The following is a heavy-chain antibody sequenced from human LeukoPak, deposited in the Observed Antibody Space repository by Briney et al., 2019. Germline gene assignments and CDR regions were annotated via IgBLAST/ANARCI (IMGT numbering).Heavy chain of an antibody. Sequence: GGSLRLSCAASGFTFSSYAMHWVRQAPGKGLEWVAVISYDGSNKYYADSVKGRFTISRDNSKNTLYLQMNSLRAEDTAVYYCAKDPTRLGSGWYVYWGQGTLVTVSS. D-gene: IGHD6-19*01. CDR2: ISYDGSNK. CDR3: AKDPTRLGSGWYVY. V-gene: IGHV3-30-3*01. J-gene: IGHJ4*02. CDR1: GFTFSSYA.